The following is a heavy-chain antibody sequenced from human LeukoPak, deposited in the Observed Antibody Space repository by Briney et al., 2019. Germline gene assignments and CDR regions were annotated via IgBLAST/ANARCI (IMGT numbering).Heavy chain of an antibody. CDR1: GGSISSYY. CDR2: IYYSGST. V-gene: IGHV4-59*01. J-gene: IGHJ6*03. Sequence: SETLSLTCTVSGGSISSYYWSWIRQPPGKGLEWIGYIYYSGSTNYNPSLKSRVTISVDTSKNQFSLKLSSVTAADTAVYYCARDSLHCSSTSCYHYCYMDVWGKGTTVTVSS. CDR3: ARDSLHCSSTSCYHYCYMDV. D-gene: IGHD2-2*01.